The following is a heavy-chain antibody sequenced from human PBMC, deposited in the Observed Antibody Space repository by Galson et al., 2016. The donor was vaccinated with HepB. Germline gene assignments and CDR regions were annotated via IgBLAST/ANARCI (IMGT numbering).Heavy chain of an antibody. D-gene: IGHD1-26*01. CDR2: IYSDGKI. CDR1: GVSFNY. V-gene: IGHV3-53*01. CDR3: HGWGL. Sequence: SLRLSCAASGVSFNYMSWVRQAPGKRLEWVSVIYSDGKIYYADSVKGRSTISRDSSTNTFFLQMSSLRVDDTALYYCHGWGLWGQGTLVTVSS. J-gene: IGHJ4*02.